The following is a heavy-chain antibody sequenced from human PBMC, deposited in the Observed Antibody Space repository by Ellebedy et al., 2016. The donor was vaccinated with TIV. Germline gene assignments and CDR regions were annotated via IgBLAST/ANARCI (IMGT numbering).Heavy chain of an antibody. CDR2: IGARGDST. J-gene: IGHJ4*02. Sequence: GESLKISCAASGFIFSSYTLSWVRQAPGKGLEWVSVIGARGDSTYYADSVKGRFTISRDNSKDTLYLQVNSPRAEDTAVYYCAIPSGRYGTNYWGQGTLVTVSS. CDR1: GFIFSSYT. D-gene: IGHD1/OR15-1a*01. CDR3: AIPSGRYGTNY. V-gene: IGHV3-23*01.